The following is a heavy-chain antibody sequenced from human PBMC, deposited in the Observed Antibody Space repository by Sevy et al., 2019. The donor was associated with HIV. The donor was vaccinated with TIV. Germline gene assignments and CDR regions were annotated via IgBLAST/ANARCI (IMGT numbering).Heavy chain of an antibody. CDR2: ISAYNGNT. V-gene: IGHV1-18*01. J-gene: IGHJ6*02. D-gene: IGHD3-16*01. Sequence: ASVKVSCKASDYTFTSYGINWVRQAPGQGLEWMGWISAYNGNTNYAQKLQGRLTMTTDTSTSTAYMELRSLRSDDTAVYYCARVRFEGSYGMDVWGQGTTVTVSS. CDR1: DYTFTSYG. CDR3: ARVRFEGSYGMDV.